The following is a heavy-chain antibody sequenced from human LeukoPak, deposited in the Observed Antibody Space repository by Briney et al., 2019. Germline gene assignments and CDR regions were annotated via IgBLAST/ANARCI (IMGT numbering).Heavy chain of an antibody. CDR2: ISGSGGDT. V-gene: IGHV3-23*01. D-gene: IGHD1-26*01. Sequence: GGSLRLSCAASGFTFSSYAMTWVRQAPGKGLEWVSGISGSGGDTYYPDSVKGRFTISRDASKNTLYLQMNSLRDDDTAVYHCARDPWGIGPAFDYWGQGTLVTVSS. CDR3: ARDPWGIGPAFDY. J-gene: IGHJ4*02. CDR1: GFTFSSYA.